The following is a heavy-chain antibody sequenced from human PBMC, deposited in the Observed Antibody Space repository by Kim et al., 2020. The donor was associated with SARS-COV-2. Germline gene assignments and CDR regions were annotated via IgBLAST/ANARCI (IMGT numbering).Heavy chain of an antibody. V-gene: IGHV3-9*01. CDR3: AKDGRIAAAGSFDY. J-gene: IGHJ4*02. CDR1: GFTFDDYA. CDR2: ISWNSGSI. D-gene: IGHD6-13*01. Sequence: GGSLRLSCAASGFTFDDYAMHWVRQAPGKGLEWVSGISWNSGSIGYADSVKGRFTISRDNAKNSLYLQMNSLRAEDTALYYCAKDGRIAAAGSFDYWGQGTLVTVSS.